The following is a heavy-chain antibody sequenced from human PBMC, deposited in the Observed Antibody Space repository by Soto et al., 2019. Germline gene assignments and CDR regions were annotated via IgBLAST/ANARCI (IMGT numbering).Heavy chain of an antibody. Sequence: SVKVSCKASGGTFSSYAISWVRQAPGQGLEWMGGIIPIFGTANYAQKFQGGVTITADKSTSTAYMELSSLRSEDTAVYYCAISRAYYYDSSGYIFDYWGQGTLVTVSS. CDR3: AISRAYYYDSSGYIFDY. CDR2: IIPIFGTA. J-gene: IGHJ4*02. V-gene: IGHV1-69*06. CDR1: GGTFSSYA. D-gene: IGHD3-22*01.